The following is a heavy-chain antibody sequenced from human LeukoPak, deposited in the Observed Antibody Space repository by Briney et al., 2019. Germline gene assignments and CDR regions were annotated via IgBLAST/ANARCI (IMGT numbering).Heavy chain of an antibody. CDR2: IYHSGST. D-gene: IGHD3-22*01. V-gene: IGHV4-38-2*02. Sequence: SETLSLTCTVSVYSITSGYYWGWIRQPPGKGLEWIGSIYHSGSTYYNPSLKSRVTISVDTSKNQFSLKLSSVTAADTAVYYCARSGGYYDSSGYYGPHYFDYWGQGTLVTVSS. CDR3: ARSGGYYDSSGYYGPHYFDY. CDR1: VYSITSGYY. J-gene: IGHJ4*02.